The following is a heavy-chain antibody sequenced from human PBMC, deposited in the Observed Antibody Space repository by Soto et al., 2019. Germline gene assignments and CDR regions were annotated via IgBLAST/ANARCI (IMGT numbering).Heavy chain of an antibody. J-gene: IGHJ3*02. Sequence: GGSLRLSCAASGFTFSSYGMHWVRQAPGKGLEWVAVISYDGSNKYYADSVKGRFTISRDNSKNTLYLQMNSLRAEDTAVYYCAKEPYGDYAFDIWGQGTMVTVSS. CDR1: GFTFSSYG. CDR2: ISYDGSNK. CDR3: AKEPYGDYAFDI. V-gene: IGHV3-30*18. D-gene: IGHD4-17*01.